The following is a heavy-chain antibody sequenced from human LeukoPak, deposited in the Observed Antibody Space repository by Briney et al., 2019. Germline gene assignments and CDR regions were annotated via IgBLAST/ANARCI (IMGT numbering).Heavy chain of an antibody. CDR3: ARDYRDFTVTTHFDY. CDR2: INPSGGST. Sequence: ASVKVSCKASGYTFTSYYMHWVRQAPGQGLEWMGIINPSGGSTSYAQKFQGRVTMTRDTFTSTVYMELSSLRSEDTAVYYCARDYRDFTVTTHFDYWGQGTLVTVSS. D-gene: IGHD4-17*01. V-gene: IGHV1-46*01. CDR1: GYTFTSYY. J-gene: IGHJ4*02.